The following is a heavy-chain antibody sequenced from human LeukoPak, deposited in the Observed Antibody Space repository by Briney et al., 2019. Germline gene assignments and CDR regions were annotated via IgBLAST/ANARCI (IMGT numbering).Heavy chain of an antibody. J-gene: IGHJ5*02. CDR1: GGTFSSYA. CDR2: IIPIFGTA. CDR3: ARSRHEIDWFDP. V-gene: IGHV1-69*01. D-gene: IGHD5-24*01. Sequence: SVKVSCKASGGTFSSYAISWVRQAPGQGLEWMGGIIPIFGTANYAQKFQGRVTITADESTSTAYMELSSLRSEDTAVYYCARSRHEIDWFDPWGQGTLVTVSS.